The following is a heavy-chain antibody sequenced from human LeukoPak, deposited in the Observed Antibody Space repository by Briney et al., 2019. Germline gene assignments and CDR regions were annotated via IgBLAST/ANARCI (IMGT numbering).Heavy chain of an antibody. CDR1: GGTFSSYA. CDR2: IIPIFGTA. D-gene: IGHD6-19*01. Sequence: VASVKVSCKASGGTFSSYAISWVRQAPGQGLEWMGGIIPIFGTANYAQKFQGRVTITTDESTSTAYMELSSLRSEDTAVYYCARTSRQWLAFDYWGQGTLVTVSS. V-gene: IGHV1-69*05. CDR3: ARTSRQWLAFDY. J-gene: IGHJ4*02.